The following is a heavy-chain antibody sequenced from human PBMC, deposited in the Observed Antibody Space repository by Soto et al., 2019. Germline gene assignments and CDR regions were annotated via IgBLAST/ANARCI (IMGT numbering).Heavy chain of an antibody. D-gene: IGHD2-2*01. CDR1: GASISSYY. CDR3: ARQLGFCSSTSCYGYYDP. CDR2: TYYSGST. J-gene: IGHJ5*02. Sequence: SETMSLTCTVSGASISSYYLSWIRQPPGKGLEWIGYTYYSGSTNYNPSLKSRATISVDTSKNQFSLKLSSVTAADTAVYYCARQLGFCSSTSCYGYYDPWGQGTLVTVSS. V-gene: IGHV4-59*08.